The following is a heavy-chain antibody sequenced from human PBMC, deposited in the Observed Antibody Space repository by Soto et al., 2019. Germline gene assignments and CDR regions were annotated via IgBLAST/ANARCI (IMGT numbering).Heavy chain of an antibody. D-gene: IGHD3-22*01. Sequence: ASVKVSCKASGYTFTSYDINWVRQATGQGLEWMGWMNPNSGNTGYAQKFQGRVTMTRNTSISTAYMELNSLRAEDTAVYYCARDGYDSSGYSSSLDYWGQGTLVPVSS. V-gene: IGHV1-8*01. CDR1: GYTFTSYD. J-gene: IGHJ4*02. CDR2: MNPNSGNT. CDR3: ARDGYDSSGYSSSLDY.